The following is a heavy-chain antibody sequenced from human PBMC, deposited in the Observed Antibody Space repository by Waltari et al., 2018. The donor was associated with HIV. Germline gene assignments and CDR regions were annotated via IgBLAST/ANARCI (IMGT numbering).Heavy chain of an antibody. CDR1: GGTFSSYA. Sequence: QVQLVQSGAEVKKPGSSVKVSCKASGGTFSSYAISWVRQAPGPGLEWMGGIIPIFGTANYAQKFQGRVTITADESTSTAYMELSSLRSEDTAVYYCARAYIVVVPAAIAYYYYGMDVWGQGTTVTVSS. D-gene: IGHD2-2*01. J-gene: IGHJ6*02. V-gene: IGHV1-69*13. CDR2: IIPIFGTA. CDR3: ARAYIVVVPAAIAYYYYGMDV.